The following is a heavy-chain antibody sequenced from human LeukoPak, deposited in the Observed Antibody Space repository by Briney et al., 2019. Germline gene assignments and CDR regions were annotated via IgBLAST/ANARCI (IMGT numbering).Heavy chain of an antibody. CDR3: ARVGNGDYRYYFYMDV. Sequence: GGSLRLSCAASGFTFDDYAMHRVRQAPGKGLEWVSGISWNSDSIDYADSVKGRFTISRDNAKNSLYLQMNSLRAEGTAVYYCARVGNGDYRYYFYMDVWGKGTTVTISS. CDR2: ISWNSDSI. CDR1: GFTFDDYA. V-gene: IGHV3-9*01. D-gene: IGHD4-17*01. J-gene: IGHJ6*03.